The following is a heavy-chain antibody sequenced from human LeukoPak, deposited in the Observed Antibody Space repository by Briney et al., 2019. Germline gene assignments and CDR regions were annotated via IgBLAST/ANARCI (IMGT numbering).Heavy chain of an antibody. CDR2: IYSGGST. D-gene: IGHD6-13*01. V-gene: IGHV3-66*01. CDR3: ARARREAAAGTIYYFDY. Sequence: GGSLRLSCAASGFTVSSNYMSWVRQAPGKGLEWVSVIYSGGSTYYADSVKGRFTISRDNSKNTLYLQMNSLRAEDTAVYYCARARREAAAGTIYYFDYWGQGTLVTVSS. CDR1: GFTVSSNY. J-gene: IGHJ4*02.